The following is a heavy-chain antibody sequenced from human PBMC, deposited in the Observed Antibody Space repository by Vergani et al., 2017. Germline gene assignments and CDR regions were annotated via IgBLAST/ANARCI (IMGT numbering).Heavy chain of an antibody. CDR1: GFTFNHYA. V-gene: IGHV3-23*01. CDR3: AKANPRNSGYDYLNYYHAMDV. J-gene: IGHJ6*02. Sequence: EVQLLESGGDLVQPGGSLRLSCAASGFTFNHYAMNWVRQAPGKGLEWVSGISGSGGSTYYAGSVKGRFTISSDSSKNTLYLPMNSLSAGDTAVYYCAKANPRNSGYDYLNYYHAMDVWGQGTTVTVSS. D-gene: IGHD5-12*01. CDR2: ISGSGGST.